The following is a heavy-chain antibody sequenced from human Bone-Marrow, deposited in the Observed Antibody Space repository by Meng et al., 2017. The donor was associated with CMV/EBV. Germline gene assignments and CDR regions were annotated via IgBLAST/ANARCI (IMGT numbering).Heavy chain of an antibody. V-gene: IGHV3-74*01. D-gene: IGHD1-14*01. CDR1: GFAFSAYW. CDR2: INHDGTYT. J-gene: IGHJ5*01. Sequence: GESLKISCAASGFAFSAYWMHWARQAPGKGLEWVSRINHDGTYTIYADSVRGRFSISRDNAKNTLYLQMNPLRAEDTAVYYCVRENGPDASRGNRFDSWGQGTLVTVSS. CDR3: VRENGPDASRGNRFDS.